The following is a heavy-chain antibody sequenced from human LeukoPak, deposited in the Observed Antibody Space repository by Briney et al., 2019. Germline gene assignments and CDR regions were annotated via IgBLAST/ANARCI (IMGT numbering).Heavy chain of an antibody. Sequence: GGSLRLSCAGSGFTFSGHAMSWVRQAPGKGLEWVSAVSGSGGSPYYADSVKGRFIISRDNSKNTLYLQMNRLRADDTVVYYSAKDFAPSVTAGHHYWGQGTLVTVSS. V-gene: IGHV3-23*01. CDR3: AKDFAPSVTAGHHY. CDR1: GFTFSGHA. CDR2: VSGSGGSP. J-gene: IGHJ4*02. D-gene: IGHD2-21*02.